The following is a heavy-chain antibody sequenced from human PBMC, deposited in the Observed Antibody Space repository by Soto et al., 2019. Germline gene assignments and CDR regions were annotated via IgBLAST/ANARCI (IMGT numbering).Heavy chain of an antibody. CDR3: ARWRMTQDYYFDY. Sequence: QLQLQESGPGLVKPSETLSLTCTVSGGSISSSSYYWGWIRQPPGKGLEWIGSIYYSGSTYYNPSLKSRVTISVDTSKNQFSLKLSSVTAADTAVYYCARWRMTQDYYFDYWGQGTLVTVSS. J-gene: IGHJ4*02. D-gene: IGHD2-15*01. CDR2: IYYSGST. V-gene: IGHV4-39*01. CDR1: GGSISSSSYY.